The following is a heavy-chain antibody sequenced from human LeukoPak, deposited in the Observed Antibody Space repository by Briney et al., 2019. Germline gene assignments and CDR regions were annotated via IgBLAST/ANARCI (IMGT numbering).Heavy chain of an antibody. Sequence: ASVKVSCKASGYTFTGYFMHWVRQAPGQGLEWMGWINPTSGGTNHAQKFQGRVTMAGDTSISTAYMELSRLRSDDTAVYYCARDRRGTTGTPHGTIYYCYYMDVWGKGTPVTVSS. D-gene: IGHD1-1*01. CDR1: GYTFTGYF. J-gene: IGHJ6*03. CDR3: ARDRRGTTGTPHGTIYYCYYMDV. V-gene: IGHV1-2*02. CDR2: INPTSGGT.